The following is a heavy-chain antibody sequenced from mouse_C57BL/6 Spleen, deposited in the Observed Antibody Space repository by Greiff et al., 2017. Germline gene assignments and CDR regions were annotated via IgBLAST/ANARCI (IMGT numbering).Heavy chain of an antibody. V-gene: IGHV5-16*01. J-gene: IGHJ1*03. CDR1: GFTFSDYY. CDR2: INYDGSST. CDR3: SRDYGRSYWYFDV. D-gene: IGHD1-1*01. Sequence: EVKLVESEGGLVQPGSSMKLSCTASGFTFSDYYMAWVRQVPEKGLEWVANINYDGSSTYYLDSLKSRFIISRDNAKNILYLQMSSLKSEDTATYYCSRDYGRSYWYFDVWGTGTTVTVSS.